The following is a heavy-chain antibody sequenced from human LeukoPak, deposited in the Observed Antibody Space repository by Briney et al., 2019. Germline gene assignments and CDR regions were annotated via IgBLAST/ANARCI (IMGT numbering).Heavy chain of an antibody. CDR2: MNPNSGNT. D-gene: IGHD4-17*01. CDR3: ARFPGYGDYDWFDP. J-gene: IGHJ5*02. Sequence: ASVKVSCKASGYTFTSYDINWVRQATGQGLEWRGWMNPNSGNTGYAQKFQGRVTMTRNTSISTAYMELSSLRSEDTAVYYCARFPGYGDYDWFDPWGQGTLVTVSS. V-gene: IGHV1-8*01. CDR1: GYTFTSYD.